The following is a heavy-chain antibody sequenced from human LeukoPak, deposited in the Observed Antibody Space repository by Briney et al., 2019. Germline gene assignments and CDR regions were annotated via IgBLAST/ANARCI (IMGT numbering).Heavy chain of an antibody. Sequence: GVSLQISSQGPRYSFTSYWIGWVRPVPGKGLAWMGIIYPGDSDTRYSPSFQGQVTISADKSISTAYLQWSSLKASDTAMYYCARGRGDGYNTGVYYFDYWGQGTLVTVSS. D-gene: IGHD5-24*01. CDR3: ARGRGDGYNTGVYYFDY. J-gene: IGHJ4*02. CDR2: IYPGDSDT. V-gene: IGHV5-51*01. CDR1: RYSFTSYW.